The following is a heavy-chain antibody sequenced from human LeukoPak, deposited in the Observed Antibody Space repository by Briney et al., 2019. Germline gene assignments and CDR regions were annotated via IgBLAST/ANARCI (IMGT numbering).Heavy chain of an antibody. CDR3: ARDGSGSYLNWFDP. CDR1: GDSISSTNW. Sequence: PSETLSLTCAVSGDSISSTNWWSWVRQPPGKGLEWIGEIFHSGNTNYNPSLKSRVTISVDKSKNQFSLSLTSVTAADTAVYYCARDGSGSYLNWFDPWGQGTLVTVSS. V-gene: IGHV4-4*02. D-gene: IGHD3-10*01. CDR2: IFHSGNT. J-gene: IGHJ5*02.